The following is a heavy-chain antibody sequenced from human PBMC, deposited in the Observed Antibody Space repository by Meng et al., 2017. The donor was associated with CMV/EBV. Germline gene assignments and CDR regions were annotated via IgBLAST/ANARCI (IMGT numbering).Heavy chain of an antibody. V-gene: IGHV4-34*01. CDR2: INHSGST. J-gene: IGHJ4*02. D-gene: IGHD2-2*02. CDR1: GGSFSGYY. Sequence: SETLSLTCAVYGGSFSGYYWSWIRQPPGKGLEWIGEINHSGSTNYNPPLKTRVTISVDTSKNQFSLKLSSVTAADTAVYYCARVVPAAIGGRGGPFDYWGQGTLVTVSS. CDR3: ARVVPAAIGGRGGPFDY.